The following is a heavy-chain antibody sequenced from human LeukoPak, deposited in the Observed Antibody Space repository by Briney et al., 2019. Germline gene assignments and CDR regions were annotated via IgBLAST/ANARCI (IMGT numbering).Heavy chain of an antibody. J-gene: IGHJ6*02. Sequence: SETLSLTRTVSGGSISSGDYYWSWIRQPPGKGLEWIGYIYYSGSTYYNPSLKSRVTISVDTSKNQFSLKLSSVTAADTDVYYCARDRYYYDSSGYHYYYGMDVWGQGTTVTVSS. CDR3: ARDRYYYDSSGYHYYYGMDV. D-gene: IGHD3-22*01. CDR1: GGSISSGDYY. CDR2: IYYSGST. V-gene: IGHV4-30-4*01.